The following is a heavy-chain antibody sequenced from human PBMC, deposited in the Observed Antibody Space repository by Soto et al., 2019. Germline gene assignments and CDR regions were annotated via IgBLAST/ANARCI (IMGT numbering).Heavy chain of an antibody. CDR2: INHSGST. V-gene: IGHV4-34*01. CDR1: GGSFRDYY. J-gene: IGHJ4*02. Sequence: SETLSLTYAVYGGSFRDYYWSWIRQPPGKGLEWIGEINHSGSTNYNPSLKSRVTISVDTSKNQFSLKLSSVTAADTAVYYCARATYGSGSVWGQGTLVTVSS. D-gene: IGHD3-10*01. CDR3: ARATYGSGSV.